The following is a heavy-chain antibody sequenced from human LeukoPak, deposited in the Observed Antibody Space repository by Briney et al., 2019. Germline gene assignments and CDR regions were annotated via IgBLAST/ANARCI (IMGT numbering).Heavy chain of an antibody. CDR1: GYTFTGYY. CDR2: INPNSGGT. J-gene: IGHJ4*02. D-gene: IGHD2-2*01. CDR3: ARGGPGYCSSSSCYILDY. V-gene: IGHV1-2*02. Sequence: ASVKVSCKASGYTFTGYYMHWVRQAPRQGLEWMGWINPNSGGTNYAQKFQGRVTMTRDTSITTDYMELSRLRSGDTAVYYCARGGPGYCSSSSCYILDYWGQGTLVTVSS.